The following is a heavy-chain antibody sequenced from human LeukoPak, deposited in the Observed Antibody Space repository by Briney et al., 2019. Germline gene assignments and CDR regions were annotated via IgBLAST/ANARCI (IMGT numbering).Heavy chain of an antibody. CDR1: GFTFDDYA. CDR3: AKNGDTGTTAYYFDY. J-gene: IGHJ4*02. V-gene: IGHV3-9*03. D-gene: IGHD1-7*01. Sequence: GGSLRLSCAASGFTFDDYAMHWVRQAPGKGLEWVSGISCSSGSIGYADSVKGRFTISRDNAKNSLYLQMNSLRAEDMAFYYCAKNGDTGTTAYYFDYWGQGTLVTVSS. CDR2: ISCSSGSI.